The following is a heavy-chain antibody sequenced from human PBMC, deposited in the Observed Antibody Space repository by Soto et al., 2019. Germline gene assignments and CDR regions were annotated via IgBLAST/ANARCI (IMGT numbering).Heavy chain of an antibody. D-gene: IGHD3-10*01. CDR3: AKGSGGGFDP. Sequence: GGSLRLSCAASGFTFSRYAMIWVRQAPGKGLEWVSAISGTGGSTYYADSVKGRFTISRDNSKNTLYLQMNSLRAEDTAVYYCAKGSGGGFDPWGQGTLVTVPQ. CDR2: ISGTGGST. V-gene: IGHV3-23*01. J-gene: IGHJ5*02. CDR1: GFTFSRYA.